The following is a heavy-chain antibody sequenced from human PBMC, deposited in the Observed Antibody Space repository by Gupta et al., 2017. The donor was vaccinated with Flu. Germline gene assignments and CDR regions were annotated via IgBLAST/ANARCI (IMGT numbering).Heavy chain of an antibody. D-gene: IGHD2-2*01. CDR2: INHSGST. J-gene: IGHJ4*02. Sequence: RQPPGKGLEWIGEINHSGSTNYNPSLKSRVTIAGDTSKNQFSLKLSSGTGADTDVYYGARGDPDGVIVGGPAAIGRYFDYWGQGNLVTVSS. V-gene: IGHV4-34*01. CDR3: ARGDPDGVIVGGPAAIGRYFDY.